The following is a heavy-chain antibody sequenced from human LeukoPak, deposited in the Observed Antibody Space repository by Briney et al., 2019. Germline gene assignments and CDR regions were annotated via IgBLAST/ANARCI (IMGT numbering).Heavy chain of an antibody. J-gene: IGHJ6*02. V-gene: IGHV4-4*07. Sequence: PSETLPLTCTVSGGSISSYYWSWIRQPAGKGLEWIGRIYTSGSTNYNPSLKSRVTMSVDTSKNQLSLKLSSVTAADTAVYYCGRDFGYGRLRDYGMDVWGQGTTVTVSS. CDR3: GRDFGYGRLRDYGMDV. CDR2: IYTSGST. D-gene: IGHD5-12*01. CDR1: GGSISSYY.